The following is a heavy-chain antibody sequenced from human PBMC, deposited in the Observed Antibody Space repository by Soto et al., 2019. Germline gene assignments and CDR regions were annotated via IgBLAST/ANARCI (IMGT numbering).Heavy chain of an antibody. J-gene: IGHJ5*02. CDR1: GGSISSGGYS. CDR2: VYYSGTT. D-gene: IGHD3-10*01. Sequence: KTSETLSLTCAVSGGSISSGGYSWSWIRQPPGRGLEWIGYVYYSGTTNYNPSLKSRVTISVDRSKNQLSLKLTSVTAADTAVYYCARGEDSGSYYNLWGQGTLVTVSS. CDR3: ARGEDSGSYYNL. V-gene: IGHV4-30-2*01.